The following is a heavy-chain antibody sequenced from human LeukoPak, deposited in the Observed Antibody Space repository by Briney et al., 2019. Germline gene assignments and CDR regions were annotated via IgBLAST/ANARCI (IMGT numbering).Heavy chain of an antibody. CDR1: GIIFSDHY. CDR3: ATYGSESYVNYYYYGLDV. CDR2: IRNGVNSYTT. V-gene: IGHV3-72*01. J-gene: IGHJ6*02. Sequence: GGSLRLSCAASGIIFSDHYMDWVRQAPGRGLEWVGRIRNGVNSYTTEYAASVKGRLTISREDSQNSLSLQMNSLKTEDTAVYYCATYGSESYVNYYYYGLDVWGQGTTVIVSS. D-gene: IGHD3-10*01.